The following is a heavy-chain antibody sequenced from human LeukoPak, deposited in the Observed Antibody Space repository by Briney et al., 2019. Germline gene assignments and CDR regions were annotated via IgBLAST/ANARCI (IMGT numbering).Heavy chain of an antibody. CDR3: AKQRGSSWGGAFDI. V-gene: IGHV5-51*01. CDR2: IYPGDSDT. J-gene: IGHJ3*02. Sequence: GESLKVSCKGSGYSFTTYWIGWVRQMPGKGLEWMGIIYPGDSDTRYSPSFQGQVTFSADKSISTAYLQWSSLKVSDTAIYYCAKQRGSSWGGAFDIRGQGTIVTVSS. D-gene: IGHD6-13*01. CDR1: GYSFTTYW.